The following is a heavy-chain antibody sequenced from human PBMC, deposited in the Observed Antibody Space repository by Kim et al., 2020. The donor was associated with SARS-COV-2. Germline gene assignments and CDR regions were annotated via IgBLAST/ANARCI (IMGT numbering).Heavy chain of an antibody. CDR3: AKGAGYSSSWYFDY. V-gene: IGHV3-23*01. Sequence: ADSVKGRFTISRDNSKNTLYLQMNSLRAEDTAVYYCAKGAGYSSSWYFDYWGQGTLVTVSS. J-gene: IGHJ4*02. D-gene: IGHD6-13*01.